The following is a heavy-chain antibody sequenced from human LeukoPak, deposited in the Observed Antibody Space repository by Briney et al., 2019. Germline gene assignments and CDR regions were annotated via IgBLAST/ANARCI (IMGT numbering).Heavy chain of an antibody. Sequence: SETLSLTCAVYGGSFSGYYWSWIRQPPGKGLEWIGEIHHSGSTNYNPSLKSRVTISVDTSKNQFSLKTSFVTAADTAVYYCARQPYYYGSGRNFDYWGQGTLVTVSS. V-gene: IGHV4-34*01. D-gene: IGHD3-10*01. CDR1: GGSFSGYY. J-gene: IGHJ4*02. CDR2: IHHSGST. CDR3: ARQPYYYGSGRNFDY.